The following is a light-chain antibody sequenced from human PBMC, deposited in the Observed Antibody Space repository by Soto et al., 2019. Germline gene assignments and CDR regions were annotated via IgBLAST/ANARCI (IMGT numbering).Light chain of an antibody. CDR2: GAS. CDR3: QQRQYWPPIT. J-gene: IGKJ5*01. Sequence: EIVCTQSPGTLSLSPWEIATLSCRAIQSVSNNYLAWYQQNPGQAPRLLIYGASSRATGIPDRFSGSGSGTDFTLTISRLEPEDFAVYYCQQRQYWPPITFGQGTRLEIK. CDR1: QSVSNNY. V-gene: IGKV3D-20*02.